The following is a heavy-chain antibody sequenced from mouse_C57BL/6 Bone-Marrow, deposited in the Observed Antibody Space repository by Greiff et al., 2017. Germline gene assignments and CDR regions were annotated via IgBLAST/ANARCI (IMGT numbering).Heavy chain of an antibody. V-gene: IGHV5-15*01. J-gene: IGHJ4*01. CDR1: GFTFSDYG. CDR3: ARRPYSNYDYAMDY. CDR2: ISNLAYSI. Sequence: EVNLVESGGGLVQPGGSLKLSCAASGFTFSDYGMAWVRQAPRKGPEWVAFISNLAYSIYYADTVTGRFTISRENAKNTLYLEMSSLRSEDTAMYYCARRPYSNYDYAMDYWGQGTSVTVSS. D-gene: IGHD2-5*01.